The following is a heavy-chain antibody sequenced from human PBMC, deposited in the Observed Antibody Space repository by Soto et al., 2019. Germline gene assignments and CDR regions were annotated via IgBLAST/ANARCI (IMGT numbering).Heavy chain of an antibody. CDR3: ARDGDVVRFLEWSLVGYFDY. D-gene: IGHD3-3*01. CDR1: GFTFSSYS. V-gene: IGHV3-48*02. CDR2: ISSSSSTI. J-gene: IGHJ4*02. Sequence: GGSLRLSCAASGFTFSSYSMNWVRQAPGKGLEWVSYISSSSSTIYYADSVKGRFTISRDNAKNSLYLQMNSLRDEDTAVYYCARDGDVVRFLEWSLVGYFDYWGQGTLVTVSS.